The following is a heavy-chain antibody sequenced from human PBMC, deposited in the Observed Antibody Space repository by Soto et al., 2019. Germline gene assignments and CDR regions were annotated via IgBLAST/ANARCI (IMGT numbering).Heavy chain of an antibody. CDR1: GGSISYYY. J-gene: IGHJ4*02. Sequence: SETLSLTCTVSGGSISYYYWGWIRQPPGKGLEWIGSIYYSGSTHYNPSLKSRVTISVDTSMNQFSLNLYSVTAVDSAVYYCVRGGYVHAFDYWGQGALVTVSS. CDR3: VRGGYVHAFDY. CDR2: IYYSGST. V-gene: IGHV4-59*01. D-gene: IGHD5-12*01.